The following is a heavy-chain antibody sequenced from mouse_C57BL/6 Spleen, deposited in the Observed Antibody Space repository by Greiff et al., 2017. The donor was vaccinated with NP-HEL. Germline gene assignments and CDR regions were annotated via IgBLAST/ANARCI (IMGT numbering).Heavy chain of an antibody. CDR2: INPNYGTT. Sequence: EVKLMESGPELVKPGASVKISCKASGYSFTDYNMNWVKQSNGKSLEWIGVINPNYGTTSYNQKFKGKATLTVDQSSSTAYMQLNSLTSEDSAVYYCAREYYGSAWFAYWGQGTLVTVSA. V-gene: IGHV1-39*01. CDR3: AREYYGSAWFAY. J-gene: IGHJ3*01. D-gene: IGHD1-1*01. CDR1: GYSFTDYN.